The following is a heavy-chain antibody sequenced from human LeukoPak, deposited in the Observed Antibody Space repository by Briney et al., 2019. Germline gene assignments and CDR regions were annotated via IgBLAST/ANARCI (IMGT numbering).Heavy chain of an antibody. Sequence: GGSLRLSCAASGFTFSNYAMHWVRQAPGKGLQYVSAISSNGGGTYYADSVKGRFTISRDNAKNSLYLQMNSLRTEDTAVYYCAELGITMIGGVWGKGTTVTISS. J-gene: IGHJ6*04. CDR3: AELGITMIGGV. D-gene: IGHD3-10*02. V-gene: IGHV3-64*04. CDR2: ISSNGGGT. CDR1: GFTFSNYA.